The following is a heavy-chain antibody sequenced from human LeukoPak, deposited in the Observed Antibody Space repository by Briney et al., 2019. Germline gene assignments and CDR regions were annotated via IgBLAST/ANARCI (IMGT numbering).Heavy chain of an antibody. J-gene: IGHJ4*02. CDR1: GFTFSNYW. Sequence: PGGSLRLSCEASGFTFSNYWMTWVRRAPGKGLEWVANIKQDGGEKFYVDSVKGRFTISRDNAKNSLYLQMNSLRAEDTAVYYCARGMYYYDSSGYYTSDFDYWGQGTLVTVSS. D-gene: IGHD3-22*01. CDR2: IKQDGGEK. V-gene: IGHV3-7*01. CDR3: ARGMYYYDSSGYYTSDFDY.